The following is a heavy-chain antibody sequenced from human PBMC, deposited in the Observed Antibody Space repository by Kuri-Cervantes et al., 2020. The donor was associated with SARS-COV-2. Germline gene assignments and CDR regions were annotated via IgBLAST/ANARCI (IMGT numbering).Heavy chain of an antibody. V-gene: IGHV3-11*04. Sequence: GESLKISCAASGFTFSDYYMSWIRQAPGKGLEWVSYISSSGSTIYYADSVKGRFTISRDNAKNTLYLQINSLRADDTAVYYCARVKQWLERTVFDIWGQGTMVTVSS. CDR3: ARVKQWLERTVFDI. CDR2: ISSSGSTI. D-gene: IGHD6-19*01. CDR1: GFTFSDYY. J-gene: IGHJ3*02.